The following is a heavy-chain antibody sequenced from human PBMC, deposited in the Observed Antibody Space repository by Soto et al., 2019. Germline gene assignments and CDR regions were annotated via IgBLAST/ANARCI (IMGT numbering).Heavy chain of an antibody. CDR3: ARDLHLYSSGWCWGY. CDR1: GFTFSSYG. V-gene: IGHV3-30*03. D-gene: IGHD6-19*01. Sequence: QVQLVESGGGVVQPGRSLRLSCAASGFTFSSYGMHWVRQAPGKGLEWVAVISYDGSNKYYADSVKGRFTISRDNSKNTLYLQMNSLRAEDTAVYYCARDLHLYSSGWCWGYWGQGTLVTVSS. J-gene: IGHJ4*02. CDR2: ISYDGSNK.